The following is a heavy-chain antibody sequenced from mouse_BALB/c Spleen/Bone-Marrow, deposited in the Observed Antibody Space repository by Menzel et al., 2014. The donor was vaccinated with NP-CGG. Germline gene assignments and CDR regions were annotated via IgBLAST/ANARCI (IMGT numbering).Heavy chain of an antibody. J-gene: IGHJ3*01. Sequence: EVQLQQSGAELVKPGASVKLSCTASGFNIKDTYMHWVKQRPEQGLEWIGRIDPANGNTKYDPKFQGKATITADTSFNTAYLQLSSLTSEDTAVYYCASYYYGSSRFAYWGQGTLVTVSA. D-gene: IGHD1-1*01. CDR2: IDPANGNT. CDR3: ASYYYGSSRFAY. CDR1: GFNIKDTY. V-gene: IGHV14-3*02.